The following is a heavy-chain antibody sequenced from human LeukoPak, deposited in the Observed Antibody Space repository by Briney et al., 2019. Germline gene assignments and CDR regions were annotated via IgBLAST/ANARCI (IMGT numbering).Heavy chain of an antibody. Sequence: GGSLRLSCAASGFTFKNYWMHWVRQTPGKGLVWIARINTDGSATNYADFVKGRITISRDNAKSTVYLQMNGLRVEDTAKYYCARESALVRVAFDNWGQGTLVAVSS. CDR3: ARESALVRVAFDN. D-gene: IGHD2/OR15-2a*01. J-gene: IGHJ4*02. CDR1: GFTFKNYW. CDR2: INTDGSAT. V-gene: IGHV3-74*01.